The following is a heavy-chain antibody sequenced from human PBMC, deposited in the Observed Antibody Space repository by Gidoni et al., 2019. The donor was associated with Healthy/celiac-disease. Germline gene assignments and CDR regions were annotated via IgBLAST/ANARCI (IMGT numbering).Heavy chain of an antibody. Sequence: STSGMCVSWIRQPPGKALEWLALIDWEDDKYYSTSLKTRLTISKDTSKNQVVLTMTNMDPVDTATYYCARTARDYGSGSYGADYWGQGTLVTVSS. CDR1: STSGMC. J-gene: IGHJ4*02. V-gene: IGHV2-70*01. D-gene: IGHD3-10*01. CDR2: IDWEDDK. CDR3: ARTARDYGSGSYGADY.